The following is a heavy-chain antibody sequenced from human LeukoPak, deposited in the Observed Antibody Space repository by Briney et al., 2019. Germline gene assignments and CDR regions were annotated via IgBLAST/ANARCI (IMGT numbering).Heavy chain of an antibody. CDR3: ARTEYYYDIVFDI. V-gene: IGHV1-2*02. Sequence: GASVKVSCKASGYTFTGYFMHWVRQAPGQGLEWMGWINPNSGGTNYAQKFQGRVTMTRDTSISTAYMELSRLRSDDTAVYYCARTEYYYDIVFDIWGQGTMVTVSS. CDR2: INPNSGGT. CDR1: GYTFTGYF. D-gene: IGHD3-22*01. J-gene: IGHJ3*02.